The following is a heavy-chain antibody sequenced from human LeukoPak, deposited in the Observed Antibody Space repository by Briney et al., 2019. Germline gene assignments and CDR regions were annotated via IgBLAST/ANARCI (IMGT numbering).Heavy chain of an antibody. CDR2: IYYSGST. D-gene: IGHD3-22*01. V-gene: IGHV4-59*01. CDR3: ARGVRKYYDSSGSTAGAFDI. CDR1: GGSISSYY. J-gene: IGHJ3*02. Sequence: SETPSLTCTVSGGSISSYYWSWIRQPPGKGLEWIGDIYYSGSTNYNPSLKSRVTISVDTSKNQFSLKLSSVTAADTAVYYCARGVRKYYDSSGSTAGAFDIWGQGTMVTVSS.